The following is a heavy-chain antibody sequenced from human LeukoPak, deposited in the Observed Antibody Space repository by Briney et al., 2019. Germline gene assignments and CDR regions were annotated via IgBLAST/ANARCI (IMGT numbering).Heavy chain of an antibody. V-gene: IGHV3-21*01. CDR1: GFTFSSYS. D-gene: IGHD1-26*01. CDR3: ARVSSGSYKGLDFDY. J-gene: IGHJ4*02. Sequence: GGSLRLSCAASGFTFSSYSMNWVRQAPGKGLEWVSSISSSSSYIYYADSVKGRFTISRDNAKNSLYLQMNSLRAEDTAVYYCARVSSGSYKGLDFDYWGQGTLVTVSS. CDR2: ISSSSSYI.